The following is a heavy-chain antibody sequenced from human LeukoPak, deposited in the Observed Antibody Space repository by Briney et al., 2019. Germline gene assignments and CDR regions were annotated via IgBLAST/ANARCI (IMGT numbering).Heavy chain of an antibody. V-gene: IGHV4-34*01. Sequence: PAETLSLTCAVYGGSFSDYYWSWIRQPPGKGLEWIGEIDQIGSTNYKSSLKSRVTISVDTSKNQISLKLSSVTAADTAVYYCARVGPDITSWHYWGQGTLVTVSS. D-gene: IGHD2-2*01. CDR2: IDQIGST. J-gene: IGHJ4*02. CDR1: GGSFSDYY. CDR3: ARVGPDITSWHY.